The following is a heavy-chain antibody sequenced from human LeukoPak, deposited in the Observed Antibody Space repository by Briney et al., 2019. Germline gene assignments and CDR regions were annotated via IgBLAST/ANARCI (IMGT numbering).Heavy chain of an antibody. CDR3: ARGRNYYDSSGPPSKSFDY. CDR2: IYYSGST. CDR1: GGSISSSSYY. V-gene: IGHV4-39*07. D-gene: IGHD3-22*01. Sequence: SETLSLTCTVSGGSISSSSYYWGWIRQPPGKGLEWIGSIYYSGSTYYNPSLKSRVTISVDTSKNQFSLKLSSVTAADTAVYYCARGRNYYDSSGPPSKSFDYWGQGTLVTVSS. J-gene: IGHJ4*02.